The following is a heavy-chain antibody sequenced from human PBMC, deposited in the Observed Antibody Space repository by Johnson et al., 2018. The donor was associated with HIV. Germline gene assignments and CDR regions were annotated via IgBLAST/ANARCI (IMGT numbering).Heavy chain of an antibody. CDR2: ISYDGRNK. CDR1: GFTFRSNA. CDR3: ARAKSIAIRGGAFDI. D-gene: IGHD6-6*01. V-gene: IGHV3-30*01. J-gene: IGHJ3*02. Sequence: QVQLVESGGGVVQPGRSLRLSSAASGFTFRSNAMHWVRQAPGKGLEWVAVISYDGRNKNYADSVKGRFPISRDNSKNTLYLQMNSLRADDTAVYYCARAKSIAIRGGAFDIWGQGTTFTVSS.